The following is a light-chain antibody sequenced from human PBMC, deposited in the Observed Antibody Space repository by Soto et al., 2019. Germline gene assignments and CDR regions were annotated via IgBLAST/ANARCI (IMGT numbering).Light chain of an antibody. J-gene: IGKJ2*01. V-gene: IGKV3-20*01. Sequence: EIVLTQSPGTLSLSPGERATLSCRASQSVNGNYLTWYQQKPGQAPRLLIYGASSRATGIPDRFSGSGSGTXXXXTISRLEPEDFAVYYCQQYGSSFRYTFGQGTKLEIK. CDR2: GAS. CDR3: QQYGSSFRYT. CDR1: QSVNGNY.